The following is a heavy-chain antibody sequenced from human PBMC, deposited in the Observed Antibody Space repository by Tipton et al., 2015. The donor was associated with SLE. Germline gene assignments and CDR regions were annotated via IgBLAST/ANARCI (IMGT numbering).Heavy chain of an antibody. CDR3: ARGDDIDYFDY. Sequence: TLSLTCSVSGDSISSGGDYWSWIRQHPGKGLEYIGYIYHSGSTHYNPSLQSRVTISVDTPKNQFSLRLSSVTAADTAVYYCARGDDIDYFDYWGQGTLVTVSS. CDR2: IYHSGST. CDR1: GDSISSGGDY. V-gene: IGHV4-31*03. D-gene: IGHD1-1*01. J-gene: IGHJ4*02.